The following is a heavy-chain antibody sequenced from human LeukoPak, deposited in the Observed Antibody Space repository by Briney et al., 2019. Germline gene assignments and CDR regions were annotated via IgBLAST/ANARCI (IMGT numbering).Heavy chain of an antibody. V-gene: IGHV4-34*01. Sequence: SETLSLTCAVYAGSFSSYYWSWIRQPPGKGLEWIGEINHGGSTNYNPSLKSRVTISVDTSKNQFSLKLNSVTAADTAVYFCARASSYVYSSEQAAHMDVWGKGTTVTVSS. J-gene: IGHJ6*03. CDR1: AGSFSSYY. CDR2: INHGGST. D-gene: IGHD6-25*01. CDR3: ARASSYVYSSEQAAHMDV.